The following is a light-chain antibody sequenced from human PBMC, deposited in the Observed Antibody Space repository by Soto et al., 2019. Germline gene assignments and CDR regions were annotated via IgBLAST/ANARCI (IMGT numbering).Light chain of an antibody. CDR2: DAS. CDR3: QQRNVWPPIT. Sequence: EIVLTQSPGTLSLSPGERATLSCRASQSIRTSLAWYQQKPGQAPRLVIFDASNRANGVPARFGGSGSGTDFTLTINSLEPEDFAVYYCQQRNVWPPITFGQGTRLDIK. CDR1: QSIRTS. V-gene: IGKV3-11*01. J-gene: IGKJ5*01.